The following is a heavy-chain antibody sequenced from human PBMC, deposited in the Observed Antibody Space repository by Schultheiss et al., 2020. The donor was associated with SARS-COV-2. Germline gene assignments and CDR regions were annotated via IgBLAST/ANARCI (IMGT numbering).Heavy chain of an antibody. V-gene: IGHV3-48*01. D-gene: IGHD6-19*01. CDR1: GFTFSSYS. CDR3: AKKGFFSGRADAFDI. CDR2: ISSSSSTI. J-gene: IGHJ3*02. Sequence: GGSLRLSCAASGFTFSSYSMNWVRQAPGKGLEWVSSISSSSSTIYYADSVKGRFTISRDNAKNSLYLQMNSLRGEDTAIYYCAKKGFFSGRADAFDIWGQGTLVTVSS.